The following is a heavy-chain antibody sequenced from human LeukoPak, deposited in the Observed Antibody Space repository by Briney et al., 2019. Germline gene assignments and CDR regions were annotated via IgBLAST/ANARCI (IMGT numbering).Heavy chain of an antibody. CDR1: GYTFTGNH. Sequence: GASVKVSCKASGYTFTGNHMHWVRQAPGQGLEWMGWINPNSGGTNYAQKFQGRVIMTRDTSISTAYMELSSLRSEDTAVYYCARLLYYYGSGSYPNWFDPWGQGTLVTVSS. CDR3: ARLLYYYGSGSYPNWFDP. V-gene: IGHV1-2*02. CDR2: INPNSGGT. J-gene: IGHJ5*02. D-gene: IGHD3-10*01.